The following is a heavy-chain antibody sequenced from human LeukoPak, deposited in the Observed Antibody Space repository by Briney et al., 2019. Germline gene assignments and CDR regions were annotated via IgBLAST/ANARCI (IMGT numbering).Heavy chain of an antibody. D-gene: IGHD2-2*03. CDR2: INHSGST. CDR3: ARHAGYCSSTSCLPPTYYYYYYMDV. Sequence: SETLSLTCAVYGESFSGYYWSWIRQPPGKGLEWIGEINHSGSTNYNPSLKSRVTISVDTSKNQFSLKLSSVTAADTAVYYCARHAGYCSSTSCLPPTYYYYYYMDVWGKGTTVTISS. V-gene: IGHV4-34*01. CDR1: GESFSGYY. J-gene: IGHJ6*03.